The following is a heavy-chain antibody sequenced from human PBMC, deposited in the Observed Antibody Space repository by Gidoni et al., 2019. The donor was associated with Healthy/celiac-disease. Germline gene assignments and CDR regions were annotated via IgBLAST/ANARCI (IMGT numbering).Heavy chain of an antibody. CDR3: ARVAMVGPIFDY. J-gene: IGHJ4*02. CDR2: IYHSGSN. Sequence: QVQLQESGPGLVKPSGTLSRTCAVYGGSISSSNWWSWVRQPPGKVLEWIGEIYHSGSNNYNPSLKSRVTISVDKSKTQFSLKLSAVTAADTAVYYCARVAMVGPIFDYWGQGTLVTVSS. V-gene: IGHV4-4*02. CDR1: GGSISSSNW. D-gene: IGHD5-18*01.